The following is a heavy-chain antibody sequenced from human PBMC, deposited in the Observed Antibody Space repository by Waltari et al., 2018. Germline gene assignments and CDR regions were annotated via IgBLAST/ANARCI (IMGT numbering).Heavy chain of an antibody. CDR3: ARAAGSGYEIYYYYGMDV. V-gene: IGHV1-2*02. CDR1: GYTFTGYY. Sequence: QVQLVQSGAEVKKPGASVKVSCKASGYTFTGYYMHWVRQAPGQGLEWMGWINPRSGGTNYAQKFQGRVTMTRDTSSSTAYMELSRLRSDDTAVYYCARAAGSGYEIYYYYGMDVWGQGTTVTVSS. CDR2: INPRSGGT. D-gene: IGHD5-12*01. J-gene: IGHJ6*02.